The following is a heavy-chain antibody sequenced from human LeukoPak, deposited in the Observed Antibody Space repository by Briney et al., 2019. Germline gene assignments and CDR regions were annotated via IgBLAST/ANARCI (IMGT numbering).Heavy chain of an antibody. D-gene: IGHD3-22*01. Sequence: ASVKVSCKASGGTFSSYAISWVRQAPGQGLEWMGWISAQNGNTNYAPKFQDRITMTTHTSTSTAYMELRSLRSDDTAVYYCGRDFDYYDSSGFWGQGTLVTVSS. V-gene: IGHV1-18*01. J-gene: IGHJ4*02. CDR1: GGTFSSYA. CDR3: GRDFDYYDSSGF. CDR2: ISAQNGNT.